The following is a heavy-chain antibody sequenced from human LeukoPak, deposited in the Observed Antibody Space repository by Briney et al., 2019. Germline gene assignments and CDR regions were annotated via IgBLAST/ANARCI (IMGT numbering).Heavy chain of an antibody. CDR1: GFTVSSNY. D-gene: IGHD3-16*01. CDR3: ARNVRSGGFDY. V-gene: IGHV3-66*01. Sequence: PGGSLRLSCAASGFTVSSNYMSWVRQAPGKGLEWVSFIYSGGSTYYADSVKGRFTISRDNAKNSLYLQMNSLRAEDTAVYYCARNVRSGGFDYWGQGTLVTVSS. CDR2: IYSGGST. J-gene: IGHJ4*02.